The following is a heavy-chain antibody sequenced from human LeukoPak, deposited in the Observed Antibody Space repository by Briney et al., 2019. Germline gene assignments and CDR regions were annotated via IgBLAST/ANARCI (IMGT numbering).Heavy chain of an antibody. CDR1: GYTFTSYG. J-gene: IGHJ5*02. CDR3: ARPTSVVVVAASPLTPPWFGP. V-gene: IGHV1-18*04. D-gene: IGHD2-15*01. CDR2: ISAYNGNT. Sequence: ASVKVSCKASGYTFTSYGISWVRQAPGQGLEWMGWISAYNGNTNYAQKLQGRVTMTTGTSTSTAYMELRSLRSDDTAVYYCARPTSVVVVAASPLTPPWFGPWGQGTLVTVSS.